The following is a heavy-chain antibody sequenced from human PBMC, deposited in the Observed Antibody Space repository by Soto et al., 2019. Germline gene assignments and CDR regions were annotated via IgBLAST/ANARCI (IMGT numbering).Heavy chain of an antibody. CDR1: GGSISSGGYS. D-gene: IGHD3-3*01. CDR3: AARTDFWSGYPSSFDP. V-gene: IGHV4-30-2*01. J-gene: IGHJ5*02. Sequence: LSLTCAVSGGSISSGGYSWSWIRQPPGKGLEWIGYIYHSGSTYYNPSLKSRVTISVDRSKNQFSLKLSSVTAADTAVYYCAARTDFWSGYPSSFDPWGQGTLVTVSS. CDR2: IYHSGST.